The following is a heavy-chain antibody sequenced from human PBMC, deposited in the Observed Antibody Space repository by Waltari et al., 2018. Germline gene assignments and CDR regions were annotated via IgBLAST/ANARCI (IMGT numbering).Heavy chain of an antibody. J-gene: IGHJ4*02. Sequence: QVQLQESGPGLVKPSETLSLTCTVPGGSISSHYWSWIRQPPGKGLEWIGYIYYSGSTNYNPALKSRVTVSVDTSKNQFSLKLSSVTAADTAVYYCARTSPVAGPDYWGQGTLVTVSS. CDR3: ARTSPVAGPDY. V-gene: IGHV4-59*11. CDR1: GGSISSHY. CDR2: IYYSGST. D-gene: IGHD6-19*01.